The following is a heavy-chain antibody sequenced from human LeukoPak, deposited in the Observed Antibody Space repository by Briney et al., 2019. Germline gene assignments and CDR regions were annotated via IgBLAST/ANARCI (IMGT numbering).Heavy chain of an antibody. CDR2: IYYSGST. V-gene: IGHV4-39*01. CDR1: GGSISSSSYY. CDR3: ARQWVPLCDFWSGYYKAFDY. J-gene: IGHJ4*02. D-gene: IGHD3-3*01. Sequence: PSETLSLTCTVSGGSISSSSYYWGWIRQPPGKGLEWIGSIYYSGSTYYNPSLKSRVTISVDTSKNQFSLKLSSVTAADTAVYYCARQWVPLCDFWSGYYKAFDYWGQGTLVTVSS.